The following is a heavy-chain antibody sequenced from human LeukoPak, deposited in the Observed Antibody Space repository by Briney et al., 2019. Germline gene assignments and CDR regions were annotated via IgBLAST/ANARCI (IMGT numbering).Heavy chain of an antibody. CDR1: GYTFTGYY. V-gene: IGHV1-46*01. J-gene: IGHJ4*02. Sequence: ASVKVSCKASGYTFTGYYMHWVRQAPGQGLEWMGIINPSGGSTSYAQKFQGRVTMTRDTSTSTVYMELSSLRSEDTAVYYCARDRAVLLWFGEFPDWGQGTLVTVSS. CDR2: INPSGGST. CDR3: ARDRAVLLWFGEFPD. D-gene: IGHD3-10*01.